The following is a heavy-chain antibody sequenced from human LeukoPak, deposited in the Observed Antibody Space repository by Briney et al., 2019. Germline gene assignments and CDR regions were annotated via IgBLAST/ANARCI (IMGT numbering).Heavy chain of an antibody. J-gene: IGHJ6*02. Sequence: GGSLRLSCAASGFTFSSYSMNWVRQAPGKGLEWVSSISSSSSYTYYADSVKGRFTISRDNSKNTLYLQMNSLRAEDTAVYYCAKRATRDYYYYGMDVWGQGTTVTVSS. V-gene: IGHV3-21*04. CDR3: AKRATRDYYYYGMDV. CDR2: ISSSSSYT. CDR1: GFTFSSYS.